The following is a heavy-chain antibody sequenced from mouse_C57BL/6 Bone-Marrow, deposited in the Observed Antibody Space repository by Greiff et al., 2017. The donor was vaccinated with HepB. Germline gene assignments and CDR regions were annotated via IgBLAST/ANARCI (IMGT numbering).Heavy chain of an antibody. CDR2: IDPENSDT. CDR3: TTCLLAY. CDR1: GFNIKDDY. V-gene: IGHV14-4*01. Sequence: VQLQQSGAELVRPGASVKLSCTASGFNIKDDYMHWVKQRPEQGLEWIGWIDPENSDTEYASKFQGKATITADTSSNTAYLQLSSLTSEDTAVYYCTTCLLAYWGQGTLVTVSA. J-gene: IGHJ3*01. D-gene: IGHD2-10*01.